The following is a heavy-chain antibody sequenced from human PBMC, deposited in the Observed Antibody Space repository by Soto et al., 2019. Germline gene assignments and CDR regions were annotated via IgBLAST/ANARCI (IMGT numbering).Heavy chain of an antibody. CDR3: ALPGLVSPLGGNPLGLFFSPPAATNYFEN. J-gene: IGHJ4*02. CDR2: ISNNAVTT. D-gene: IGHD3-16*01. CDR1: VFTFSSCP. Sequence: SLGLSCAVAVFTFSSCPMSWVRQAPGWGLEWVADISNNAVTTSYVDPVRGRFTISRDNYKNTLYPQMDNLRAEDSAVYYCALPGLVSPLGGNPLGLFFSPPAATNYFENWGRGALVTVSS. V-gene: IGHV3-23*01.